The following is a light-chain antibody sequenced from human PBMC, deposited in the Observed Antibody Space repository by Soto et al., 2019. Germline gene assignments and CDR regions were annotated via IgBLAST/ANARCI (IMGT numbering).Light chain of an antibody. V-gene: IGLV2-23*01. CDR1: SSDVGSYNF. CDR3: CSYAGSSNWV. J-gene: IGLJ3*02. Sequence: QSVLTQPASVSGSPGQSITISCTRTSSDVGSYNFVSWYQQHPGKAPKLMIYEGSKRPSGVSDRFSGSKSGNTASLTISGLQAEDEADYYCCSYAGSSNWVFGGGTKLTVL. CDR2: EGS.